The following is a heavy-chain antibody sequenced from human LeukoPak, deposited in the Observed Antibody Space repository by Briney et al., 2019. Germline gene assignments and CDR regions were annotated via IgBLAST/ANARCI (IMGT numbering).Heavy chain of an antibody. D-gene: IGHD1-1*01. CDR3: ARCTTGRTFGSLREIKRSREIDY. J-gene: IGHJ4*02. V-gene: IGHV3-23*01. CDR1: GITFSSYS. CDR2: ISGSGGST. Sequence: GGSLRLSCAASGITFSSYSMNWVRQAPGKGLEWVSAISGSGGSTYYADSVKGRFTISRDNSKNTLYLQMNSLRVEDTAVYYCARCTTGRTFGSLREIKRSREIDYWGQGTLVTVSS.